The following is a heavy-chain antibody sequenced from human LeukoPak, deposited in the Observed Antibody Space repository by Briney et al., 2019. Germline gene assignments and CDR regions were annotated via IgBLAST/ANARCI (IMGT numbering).Heavy chain of an antibody. V-gene: IGHV3-23*01. J-gene: IGHJ4*02. Sequence: GGSLRLSCAASGFTFSTFAMIWVRQPPGKGLEWVSSIFPSGEIHHADSVRGRFTISRDNSKSTLSLQMNSLRAEDTAIYYCATYRQVLLPFESWGQGTLVTVSS. CDR2: IFPSGEI. CDR3: ATYRQVLLPFES. CDR1: GFTFSTFA. D-gene: IGHD2-8*02.